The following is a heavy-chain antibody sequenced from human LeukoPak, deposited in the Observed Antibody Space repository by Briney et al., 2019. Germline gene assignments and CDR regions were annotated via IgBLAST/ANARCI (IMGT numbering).Heavy chain of an antibody. CDR3: ARVLRYCSGGNCYSGGLGYMDV. CDR1: GFTFSSYS. Sequence: GGSLRLSCAASGFTFSSYSMDWVRQAPGKGLEWVSSISSSSSYIYYADSVKGRFTISRDNAKNSLYLQMNSLRAEDTAVYYCARVLRYCSGGNCYSGGLGYMDVWGKGTTVTISS. J-gene: IGHJ6*03. D-gene: IGHD2-15*01. V-gene: IGHV3-21*04. CDR2: ISSSSSYI.